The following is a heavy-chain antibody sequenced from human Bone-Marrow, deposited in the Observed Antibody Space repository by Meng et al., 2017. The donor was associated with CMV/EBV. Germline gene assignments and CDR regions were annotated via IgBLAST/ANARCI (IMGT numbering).Heavy chain of an antibody. V-gene: IGHV1-46*01. Sequence: TFTIYYLHSVRQAPGQGLEWMGIFNPSGGSTSYAQKFQGRVTMTRDTSTSTVYMELSSLRSEDTAVYYCARALRCSSTSCYHGFDPWGQGTLVTVSS. D-gene: IGHD2-2*01. J-gene: IGHJ5*02. CDR1: TFTIYY. CDR2: FNPSGGST. CDR3: ARALRCSSTSCYHGFDP.